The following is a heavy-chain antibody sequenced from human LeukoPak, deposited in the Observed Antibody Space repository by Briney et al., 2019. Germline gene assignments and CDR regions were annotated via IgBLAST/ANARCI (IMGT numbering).Heavy chain of an antibody. Sequence: SETLSLTCTVSGGSISSYSWTWIRQPPEKGLEWIGYIHYSGSTNYNPSLKSRVTISIDTSKNQFSLKLSSVTAADTAVYYCARLSYYDFWSGYYMGFDYWGQGTLVTVSS. V-gene: IGHV4-59*08. CDR1: GGSISSYS. CDR3: ARLSYYDFWSGYYMGFDY. D-gene: IGHD3-3*01. J-gene: IGHJ4*02. CDR2: IHYSGST.